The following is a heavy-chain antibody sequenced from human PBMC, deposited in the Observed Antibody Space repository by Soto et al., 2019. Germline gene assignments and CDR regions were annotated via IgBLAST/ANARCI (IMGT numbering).Heavy chain of an antibody. CDR2: ISYDGSNK. CDR1: GFTFSSYA. J-gene: IGHJ2*01. Sequence: QVQLVESGGGVVQPGRSLRLSCAASGFTFSSYAMHWVRQVPGKGLEWVAVISYDGSNKYYADSVKGRFTISRDNSKNXLYLQMNSLRAEATAVYYCARPLWRDDYNWGYFDLWGRGTLVTVSS. CDR3: ARPLWRDDYNWGYFDL. V-gene: IGHV3-30-3*01. D-gene: IGHD4-4*01.